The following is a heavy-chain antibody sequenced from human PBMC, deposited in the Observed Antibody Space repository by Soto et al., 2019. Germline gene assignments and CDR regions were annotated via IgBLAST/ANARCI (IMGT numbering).Heavy chain of an antibody. J-gene: IGHJ4*02. V-gene: IGHV3-30*18. CDR1: GFTFSSYG. Sequence: QVQLVESGGGVVQPGRSLRLSCAASGFTFSSYGMHWVRQAPGKGLEWVAVISYDGSNKYYADSVKGRFTISRDNSKNTLYLQRNSLRAEDTAVYYCAKTPCGGSYYVFDYWGQGTLGTVSS. D-gene: IGHD1-26*01. CDR3: AKTPCGGSYYVFDY. CDR2: ISYDGSNK.